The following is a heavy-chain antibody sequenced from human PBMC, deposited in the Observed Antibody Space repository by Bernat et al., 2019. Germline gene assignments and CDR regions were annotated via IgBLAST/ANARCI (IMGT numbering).Heavy chain of an antibody. V-gene: IGHV3-30-3*01. CDR1: GFTFSRYA. Sequence: QVQLVESGGGVVQPGRSLRLSCAASGFTFSRYAIHWVRQAPGKGLEWVAVISYDGSNKYHADSLEGRFTISRDNSENTLYLQMNSLRAEDTAVYYCARGGLWTYYYYGMDVWGQGTTVTVSS. J-gene: IGHJ6*02. D-gene: IGHD3/OR15-3a*01. CDR2: ISYDGSNK. CDR3: ARGGLWTYYYYGMDV.